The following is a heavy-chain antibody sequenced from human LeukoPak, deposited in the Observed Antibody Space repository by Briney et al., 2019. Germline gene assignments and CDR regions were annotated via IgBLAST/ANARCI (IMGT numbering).Heavy chain of an antibody. D-gene: IGHD2-2*01. Sequence: ASVKVSCKASGYTFTSYYMHWVRQAPGQGLEWMGWINPNSGGTNYAQKFQGRVTMTRDTSISTAYMELSRLRSDDTTVYYCARVDCSSTSCYGAFDIWGQGTMVTVSS. CDR2: INPNSGGT. J-gene: IGHJ3*02. CDR1: GYTFTSYY. V-gene: IGHV1-2*02. CDR3: ARVDCSSTSCYGAFDI.